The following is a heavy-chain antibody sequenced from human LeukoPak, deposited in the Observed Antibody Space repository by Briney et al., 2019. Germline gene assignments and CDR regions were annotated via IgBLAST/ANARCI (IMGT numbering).Heavy chain of an antibody. V-gene: IGHV1-2*02. J-gene: IGHJ4*02. D-gene: IGHD3-9*01. Sequence: ASVKVSCKASGYTFTGYYMHWVRQAPGQGLEWMGWINPNSGGTNYAQKFQGRVTMTRNTSISTAYMELSSLRSEDTAVYYCARGSVLRYFDWLPYQYSSPQLIIDYWGQGTLVTVSS. CDR1: GYTFTGYY. CDR2: INPNSGGT. CDR3: ARGSVLRYFDWLPYQYSSPQLIIDY.